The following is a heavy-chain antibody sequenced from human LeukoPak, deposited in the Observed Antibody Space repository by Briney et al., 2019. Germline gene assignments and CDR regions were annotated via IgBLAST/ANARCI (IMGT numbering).Heavy chain of an antibody. CDR2: ISGSSSYI. CDR3: ARKCRYYYGSGSYYMPAHNWFDP. J-gene: IGHJ5*02. D-gene: IGHD3-10*01. CDR1: GFTFSSYE. V-gene: IGHV3-21*01. Sequence: GGSLRLSCAASGFTFSSYEMNWVRQAPGKGLEWLSSISGSSSYIYYADSVKGRFTISRDNARNSLYLQMKSLRAEDTAVYYCARKCRYYYGSGSYYMPAHNWFDPWGQGTLVTVSS.